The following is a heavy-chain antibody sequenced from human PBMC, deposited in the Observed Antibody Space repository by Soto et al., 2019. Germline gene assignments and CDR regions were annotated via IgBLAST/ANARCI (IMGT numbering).Heavy chain of an antibody. CDR1: GYSFSTYA. D-gene: IGHD3-16*01. J-gene: IGHJ6*02. CDR2: INGGTGQT. V-gene: IGHV1-3*01. CDR3: AGGEGMKESYYYYGLDI. Sequence: ASVKVSCKASGYSFSTYAMHWVRQAPGQSLEWMGWINGGTGQTKFSQRFQDRITITRDTSASTAYMELSSLRSEDTAVYYCAGGEGMKESYYYYGLDIWGQGTTVTVSS.